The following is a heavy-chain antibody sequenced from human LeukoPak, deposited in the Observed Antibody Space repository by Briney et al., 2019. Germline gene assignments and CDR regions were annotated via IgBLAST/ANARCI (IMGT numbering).Heavy chain of an antibody. J-gene: IGHJ4*02. Sequence: PSETLSLTCTVSGGSISSYYWSWIRQPPGKGLEWIGYIYYSGSTNYNPSLKSRVTISVDTSKNQFSLKLSSVTAADTAVYYCAGGPYYFDYWGQGTLVTVSS. CDR3: AGGPYYFDY. CDR2: IYYSGST. CDR1: GGSISSYY. V-gene: IGHV4-59*01.